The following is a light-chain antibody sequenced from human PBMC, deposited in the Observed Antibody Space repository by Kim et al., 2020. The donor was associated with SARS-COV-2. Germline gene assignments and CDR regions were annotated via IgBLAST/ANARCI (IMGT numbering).Light chain of an antibody. CDR1: QSVRSS. J-gene: IGKJ4*01. CDR2: GAA. Sequence: VSPGERAALSCRASQSVRSSLAWYQQQHGQAPMLLIYGAATRATGIPVRFSGSGSGTEFTITINSLQSEDFSVDYCQQYYDWPLTFGGGTRVEIK. V-gene: IGKV3-15*01. CDR3: QQYYDWPLT.